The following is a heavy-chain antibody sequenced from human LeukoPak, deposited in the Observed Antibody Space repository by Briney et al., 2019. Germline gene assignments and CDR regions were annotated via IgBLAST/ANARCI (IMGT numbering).Heavy chain of an antibody. CDR3: AKDSHHYYDSSGYYLFDY. D-gene: IGHD3-22*01. J-gene: IGHJ4*02. V-gene: IGHV3-23*01. Sequence: GGSLRLSCAASGFTFSSYAMSWVRQAPGKGLEWVSAISGSGGSTYYADSVKGRFTISRDNSKNTLYLQMNSLRAEDTAVYYCAKDSHHYYDSSGYYLFDYWGQGTLVTVSS. CDR1: GFTFSSYA. CDR2: ISGSGGST.